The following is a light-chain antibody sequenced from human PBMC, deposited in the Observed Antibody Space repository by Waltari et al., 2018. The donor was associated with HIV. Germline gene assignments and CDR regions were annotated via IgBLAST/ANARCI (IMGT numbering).Light chain of an antibody. CDR1: NGHSDYA. CDR3: QTWGAGIQV. J-gene: IGLJ2*01. Sequence: QFLLTQSPSASASLGASVRLTCTLSNGHSDYAITWHQQQPEKGPRFLMRLNSDGSHNKGDGISDRFSGSSSGAERYLTISSLQAEDEGDYHCQTWGAGIQVFGGGTKLTVL. CDR2: LNSDGSH. V-gene: IGLV4-69*01.